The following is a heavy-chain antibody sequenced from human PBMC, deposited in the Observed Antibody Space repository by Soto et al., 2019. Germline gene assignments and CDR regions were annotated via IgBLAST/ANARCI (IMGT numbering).Heavy chain of an antibody. CDR3: ARVVDTAMLGRYFDY. CDR2: ISSSSSYI. CDR1: GFTFSSYS. J-gene: IGHJ4*02. D-gene: IGHD5-18*01. Sequence: GGSLRLSCAASGFTFSSYSMNWVRQAPGKGLEWVSSISSSSSYIYYADSVKGRFTISRDNAKNSLYLQMNSLRAEDTAVYYCARVVDTAMLGRYFDYWGQGTLVTVSS. V-gene: IGHV3-21*01.